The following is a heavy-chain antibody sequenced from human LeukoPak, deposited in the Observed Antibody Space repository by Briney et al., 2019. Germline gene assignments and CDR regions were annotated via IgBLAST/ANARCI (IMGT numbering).Heavy chain of an antibody. CDR1: GFTFSSYA. V-gene: IGHV3-23*01. J-gene: IGHJ4*02. CDR2: ISGSGGST. CDR3: AKEISYYDFWSGYYAKPFDY. Sequence: GGSLRLSCAASGFTFSSYAMSWARQAPGKGLEWVSAISGSGGSTYYADSVKGRFTISRDNSKNTLYLQMNSLRAEDTAVYYCAKEISYYDFWSGYYAKPFDYWGQGTLVTVSS. D-gene: IGHD3-3*01.